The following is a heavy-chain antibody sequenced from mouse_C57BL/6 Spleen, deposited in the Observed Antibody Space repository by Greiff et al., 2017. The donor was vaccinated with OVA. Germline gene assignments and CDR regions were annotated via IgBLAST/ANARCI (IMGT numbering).Heavy chain of an antibody. CDR1: GFTFSSYG. D-gene: IGHD1-1*01. J-gene: IGHJ2*01. CDR2: ISSGGSYT. Sequence: EVQLVESGGDLVKPGGSLKLSCAASGFTFSSYGMSWVRQTPDKRLEWVATISSGGSYTYYPASVKGRFTISRDNAKNTLYLQMSSLKSEDTAMYYCARHVYYGSSPYYFDYWGQGTTLTVSS. V-gene: IGHV5-6*01. CDR3: ARHVYYGSSPYYFDY.